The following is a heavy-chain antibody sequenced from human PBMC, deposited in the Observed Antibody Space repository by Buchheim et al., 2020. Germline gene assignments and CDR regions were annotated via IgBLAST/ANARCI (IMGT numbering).Heavy chain of an antibody. V-gene: IGHV3-21*06. CDR2: ISGTPSST. CDR3: AKDGVDSTKYYFDY. Sequence: EVLLVESGGGLVKPGESLRLSCAASGFFFSDYGMNWVRQAPGKGLEWISSISGTPSSTYYADSVKGRFTITRDNSKNSLYLQMKSLRVEDTAIYYCAKDGVDSTKYYFDYWGQGTL. D-gene: IGHD3-3*01. J-gene: IGHJ4*02. CDR1: GFFFSDYG.